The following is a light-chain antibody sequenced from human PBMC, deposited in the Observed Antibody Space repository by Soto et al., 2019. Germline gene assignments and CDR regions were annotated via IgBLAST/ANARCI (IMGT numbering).Light chain of an antibody. V-gene: IGKV3-20*01. J-gene: IGKJ1*01. Sequence: EIVLTQSPATLSLSPGERATLSCRASQSVSSSYLAWYQQKPGQAPRLLIYGASSRATGIPDRFSGSGSGTDFTRTISRLEPEDFAVYYCQQYGSSPGTFGQGTKVDIK. CDR1: QSVSSSY. CDR3: QQYGSSPGT. CDR2: GAS.